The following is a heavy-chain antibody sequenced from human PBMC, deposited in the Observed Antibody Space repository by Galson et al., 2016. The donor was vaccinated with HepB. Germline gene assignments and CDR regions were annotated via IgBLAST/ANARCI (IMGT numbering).Heavy chain of an antibody. CDR2: VHSSGNT. V-gene: IGHV4-59*01. CDR3: ARELNDSWRDWCFAL. Sequence: SETLSLTCTVSGGSISTYYWSWIRQPPGKGLEWIGYVHSSGNTNYNPSLESRVTISLDTSKSQFSLHLTSVTAADPAIYYCARELNDSWRDWCFALWGRGTLVAVSS. D-gene: IGHD1-1*01. CDR1: GGSISTYY. J-gene: IGHJ2*01.